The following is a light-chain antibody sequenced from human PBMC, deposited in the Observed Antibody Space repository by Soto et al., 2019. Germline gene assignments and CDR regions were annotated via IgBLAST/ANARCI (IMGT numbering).Light chain of an antibody. J-gene: IGLJ1*01. V-gene: IGLV1-40*01. CDR2: GNS. CDR1: SSNIGAGYD. CDR3: HSYDSNLSAYV. Sequence: QSVLTQPPSVSGAPGQRVTISCTGSSSNIGAGYDVHWYQHLPGTAPKLLIYGNSNRPSGVPDRFSGSKSGTSASLAITGLQAEDEADYHCHSYDSNLSAYVFGTGTKVTVL.